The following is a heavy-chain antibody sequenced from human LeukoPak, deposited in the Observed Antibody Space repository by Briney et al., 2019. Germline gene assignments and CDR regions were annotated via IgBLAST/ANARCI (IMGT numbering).Heavy chain of an antibody. Sequence: KPGGSLKLSCAASGFNFSSHSMNWVRQAPGKRLELVSSISSSSSSIYSADSVKGRFTISRDNAKNSLYLQMNSLRAEDTAVYYCARDTDTMVRGVIGVAAFDIWGQGTMVTVSS. CDR2: ISSSSSSI. V-gene: IGHV3-21*01. CDR3: ARDTDTMVRGVIGVAAFDI. CDR1: GFNFSSHS. J-gene: IGHJ3*02. D-gene: IGHD3-10*01.